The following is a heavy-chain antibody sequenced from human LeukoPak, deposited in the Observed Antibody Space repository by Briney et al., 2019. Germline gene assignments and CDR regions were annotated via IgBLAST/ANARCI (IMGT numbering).Heavy chain of an antibody. CDR1: GYTFTSYG. V-gene: IGHV1-18*01. Sequence: ASVKVSCKASGYTFTSYGISWVRQAPGQGLEWMGWISAYNGNTNYAQKLQGRVTMTTDTSTSTAYMELRSLRSDDTAVYYCARFDYGDYGRLHYYYYYMDVWGKGTTVTVSS. J-gene: IGHJ6*03. CDR2: ISAYNGNT. D-gene: IGHD4-17*01. CDR3: ARFDYGDYGRLHYYYYYMDV.